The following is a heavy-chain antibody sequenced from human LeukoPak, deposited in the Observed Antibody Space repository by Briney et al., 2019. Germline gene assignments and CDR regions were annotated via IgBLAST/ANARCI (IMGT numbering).Heavy chain of an antibody. J-gene: IGHJ6*02. CDR1: GGSFSGYY. Sequence: SETLSLTCAVYGGSFSGYYWGWIRQPPGKGLEWIGEINHSGSTNYNPSLKSRVTISVDTSKNQFSLKLSSVTAADTAVYYCARVHRIVVVPAARRHRYYGMDVWGQGTTVTVSS. D-gene: IGHD2-2*01. V-gene: IGHV4-34*01. CDR3: ARVHRIVVVPAARRHRYYGMDV. CDR2: INHSGST.